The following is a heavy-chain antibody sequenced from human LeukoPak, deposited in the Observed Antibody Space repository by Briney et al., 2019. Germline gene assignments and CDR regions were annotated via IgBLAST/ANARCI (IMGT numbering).Heavy chain of an antibody. CDR2: ISYDGSNK. V-gene: IGHV3-30*18. Sequence: GGSLRLSCAASGFTFSSYGMHWVRQAPGKGLEWVAVISYDGSNKYYADSVKGRFTISRDNSKNTLYLQMNSLRAEDTAVYYCAKELLSLSGYPATLDSWGQGTLVTVSS. CDR3: AKELLSLSGYPATLDS. CDR1: GFTFSSYG. J-gene: IGHJ4*02. D-gene: IGHD3-9*01.